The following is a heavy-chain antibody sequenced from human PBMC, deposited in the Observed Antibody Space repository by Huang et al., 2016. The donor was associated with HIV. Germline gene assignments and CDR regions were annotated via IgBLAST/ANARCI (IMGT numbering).Heavy chain of an antibody. CDR1: GYTFSSNY. V-gene: IGHV1-46*01. CDR3: ARSGGAYTDNWLDH. CDR2: INPGDNSK. D-gene: IGHD3-16*01. J-gene: IGHJ5*02. Sequence: VQLVKSGAAEKKPGASVKVSCKASGYTFSSNYIHWVRQAPGLGFEGMGIINPGDNSKTFAPKFRGRLNMTRDTSTITVYMELNSLTSHDTAVYYCARSGGAYTDNWLDHWGQGTLVTVSS.